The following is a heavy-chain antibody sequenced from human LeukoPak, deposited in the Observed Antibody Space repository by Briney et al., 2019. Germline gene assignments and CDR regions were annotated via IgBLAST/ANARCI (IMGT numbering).Heavy chain of an antibody. CDR2: IYHSGST. V-gene: IGHV4-4*02. J-gene: IGHJ4*02. CDR3: ARGAVAGYLNAPLDY. CDR1: GGSISFNNW. Sequence: SGTLSLTCAVSGGSISFNNWWSWVRQPPGKGLEWIGEIYHSGSTNYNPSLKSRVTISVDKSKNQFSLKLSSVTAADTAVYYCARGAVAGYLNAPLDYWGQGTLVTVSS. D-gene: IGHD6-13*01.